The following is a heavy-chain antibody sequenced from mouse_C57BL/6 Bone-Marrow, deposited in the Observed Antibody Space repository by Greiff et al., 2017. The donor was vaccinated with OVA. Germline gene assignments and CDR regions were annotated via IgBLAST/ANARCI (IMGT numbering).Heavy chain of an antibody. J-gene: IGHJ4*01. D-gene: IGHD4-1*01. V-gene: IGHV1-50*01. CDR2: IDPSDSYT. Sequence: QVQLKQPGAELVKPGASVKLSCKASGYTFTSYWMQWVKQRPGQGLEWIGEIDPSDSYTNYNQKFKGKATLTVDTSSSTAYMQLSSLTSEDSAVYYCARWKGAGTSYAMDYWGQGTSVTVSS. CDR3: ARWKGAGTSYAMDY. CDR1: GYTFTSYW.